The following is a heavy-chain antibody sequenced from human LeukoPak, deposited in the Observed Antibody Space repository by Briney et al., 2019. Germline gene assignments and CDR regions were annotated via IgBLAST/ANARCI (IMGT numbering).Heavy chain of an antibody. Sequence: GESLKISCKGSGYPFTHYWIGWVRQMPGKGLEWMGIIYPGDSDIRYSPTIQGLFTISADKSISTAYLQWSSLKASDAAMYYCARPAYSGYEKDAFDIWGQGTMVTVSS. CDR1: GYPFTHYW. V-gene: IGHV5-51*01. CDR2: IYPGDSDI. D-gene: IGHD5-12*01. CDR3: ARPAYSGYEKDAFDI. J-gene: IGHJ3*02.